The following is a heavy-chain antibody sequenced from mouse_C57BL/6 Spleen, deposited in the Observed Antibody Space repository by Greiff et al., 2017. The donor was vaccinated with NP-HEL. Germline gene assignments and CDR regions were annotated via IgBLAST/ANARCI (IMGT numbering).Heavy chain of an antibody. J-gene: IGHJ2*01. CDR3: AREGLTGSLFDY. D-gene: IGHD4-1*01. CDR2: ISGGGGNT. CDR1: GFTFSSYT. V-gene: IGHV5-9*01. Sequence: EVKLMESGGGLVKPGGSLKLSCAASGFTFSSYTMSWVRQTPEKRLEWVATISGGGGNTYYPDSVKGRFTISRDNAKNTLYLQMSSLRSEDTALYYCAREGLTGSLFDYWGQGTTLTVSS.